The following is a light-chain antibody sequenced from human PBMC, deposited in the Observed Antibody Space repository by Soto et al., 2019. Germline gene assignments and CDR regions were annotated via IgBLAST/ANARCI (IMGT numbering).Light chain of an antibody. CDR3: ETWGSNTRV. CDR1: NGHSSNI. Sequence: QPVLTQSSSASASLGSSVKLTCTLSNGHSSNIIAWHQQQPGKAPRYLMKLEGSGSYNKGSGVPDRFSGSSSGADRYLTISNLQFEDEADYYCETWGSNTRVFGGGTKLTVL. V-gene: IGLV4-60*02. J-gene: IGLJ3*02. CDR2: LEGSGSY.